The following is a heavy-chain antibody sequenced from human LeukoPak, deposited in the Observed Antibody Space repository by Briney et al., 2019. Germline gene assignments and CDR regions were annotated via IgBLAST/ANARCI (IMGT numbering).Heavy chain of an antibody. CDR3: AKDRGSSGSYYTFDY. J-gene: IGHJ4*02. Sequence: GRSLRLSCAASGFTSSSYAMHWVRQAPGEGLEWVAVISYDGSNKYYADSVKGRFTISRDNSKNTLYLQMNSLRAEDTAVYYCAKDRGSSGSYYTFDYWGQGTLVTVSS. D-gene: IGHD3-10*01. CDR1: GFTSSSYA. CDR2: ISYDGSNK. V-gene: IGHV3-30-3*01.